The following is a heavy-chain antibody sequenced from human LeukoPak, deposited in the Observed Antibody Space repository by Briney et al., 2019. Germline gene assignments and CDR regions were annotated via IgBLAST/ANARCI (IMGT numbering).Heavy chain of an antibody. CDR2: FYHSGIA. V-gene: IGHV4-59*08. D-gene: IGHD2/OR15-2a*01. CDR3: ARLGVITPYFFDP. Sequence: SETLSLTCTVSGDSIRSSYWTWIRQPPQKELEWIGYFYHSGIANYNPSLQSRVTISVDRSKDQFSLELRSVTAADTAVYFCARLGVITPYFFDPWGQGTLVTVSS. J-gene: IGHJ5*02. CDR1: GDSIRSSY.